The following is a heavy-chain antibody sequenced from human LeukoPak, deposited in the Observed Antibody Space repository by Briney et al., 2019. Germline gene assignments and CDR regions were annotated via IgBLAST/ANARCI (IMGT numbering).Heavy chain of an antibody. CDR3: AREVAILYMDV. CDR1: GFTFSSYA. Sequence: GRSLRLSCAASGFTFSSYAMHWVRQAPGKGLEWVAVISYDGSNKYYADSVKGRFTISRDNSKNTLYLQMNSLRAEDTAVYYCAREVAILYMDVWGKGTTVTVS. CDR2: ISYDGSNK. V-gene: IGHV3-30*01. J-gene: IGHJ6*03.